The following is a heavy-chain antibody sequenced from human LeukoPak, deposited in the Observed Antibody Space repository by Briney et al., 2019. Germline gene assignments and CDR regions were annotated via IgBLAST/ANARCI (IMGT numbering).Heavy chain of an antibody. CDR3: ARLILSTARGYSGYDH. Sequence: GESLKISCKGSGYSFTSYWIGWVRQMPGKGLEWMGIIYPGNSDTRYSPSFQGQVTISADKSISTAYLQWSSLKASDTAMYYCARLILSTARGYSGYDHWGQGTLVTVSS. D-gene: IGHD5-12*01. V-gene: IGHV5-51*01. CDR1: GYSFTSYW. CDR2: IYPGNSDT. J-gene: IGHJ5*02.